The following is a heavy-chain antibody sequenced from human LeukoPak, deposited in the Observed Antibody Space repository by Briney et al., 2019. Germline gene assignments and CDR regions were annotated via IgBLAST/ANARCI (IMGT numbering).Heavy chain of an antibody. CDR3: ARVWGGLQTD. Sequence: GGSLRLSCAASGFTFSSYGMHWVRQAPGKGLAWVAFIRYDGSNKHYADSVRGRFTISRDNSKNTLYLQMNSLRVEDTAVYYCARVWGGLQTDWGQGTLVTVSS. J-gene: IGHJ4*02. V-gene: IGHV3-30*02. CDR1: GFTFSSYG. D-gene: IGHD4-11*01. CDR2: IRYDGSNK.